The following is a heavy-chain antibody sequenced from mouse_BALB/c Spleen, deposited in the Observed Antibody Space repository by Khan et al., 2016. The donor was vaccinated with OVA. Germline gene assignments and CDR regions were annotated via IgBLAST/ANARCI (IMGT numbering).Heavy chain of an antibody. CDR3: ARRDYEAMDY. CDR2: IDPENGNT. Sequence: VQLQQSGAELVRPGALVKLSCKPSGFNIKDYYIHWVKQRPEQGLEWIGWIDPENGNTISDPKFQDKASMTADPSSNTAYLQLSSLTSEDTAVYYCARRDYEAMDYWGQGTSVTVSS. CDR1: GFNIKDYY. V-gene: IGHV14-1*02. D-gene: IGHD2-4*01. J-gene: IGHJ4*01.